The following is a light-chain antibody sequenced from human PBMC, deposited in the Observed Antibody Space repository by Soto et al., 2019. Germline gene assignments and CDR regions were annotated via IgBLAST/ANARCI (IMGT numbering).Light chain of an antibody. CDR2: DVS. CDR1: SSNVGGYNY. J-gene: IGLJ1*01. V-gene: IGLV2-14*03. CDR3: SSYTTSNTRQIV. Sequence: QSALTQPASVSGSPGQSITISCTGTSSNVGGYNYVSWHQHHPGKAPKLMIFDVSNRPSRVSNRFSGSKSGNTASLTISGLQPEDEADYYCSSYTTSNTRQIVFGTGTKVTVL.